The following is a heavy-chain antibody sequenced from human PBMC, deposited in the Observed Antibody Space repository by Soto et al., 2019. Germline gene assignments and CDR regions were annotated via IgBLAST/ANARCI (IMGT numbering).Heavy chain of an antibody. V-gene: IGHV1-58*01. CDR1: GFTFTSSA. CDR3: AAPYNWNYYYGMDV. J-gene: IGHJ6*02. D-gene: IGHD1-20*01. CDR2: IVVGSGNT. Sequence: RASVKVSCKASGFTFTSSAVQWVRQARGQRLEWIGWIVVGSGNTNYAQKFQERVTITRDMSTGTAYMELSSLGSEDTAVYYCAAPYNWNYYYGMDVWGQGTTVTVSS.